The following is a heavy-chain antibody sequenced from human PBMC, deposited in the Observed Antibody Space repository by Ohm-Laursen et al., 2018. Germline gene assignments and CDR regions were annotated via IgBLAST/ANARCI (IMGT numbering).Heavy chain of an antibody. CDR3: ARDIEYSFDY. CDR1: RFTFSSYW. V-gene: IGHV3-7*01. Sequence: SLRLSCSASRFTFSSYWMTWVRQAPGKGLEWVPNIKEDGSEKYYVDSVKGRFIISRDNAKNSLYLQMNSLSAEDTAVYYCARDIEYSFDYWGQGTLVTVSS. CDR2: IKEDGSEK. J-gene: IGHJ4*02. D-gene: IGHD1-1*01.